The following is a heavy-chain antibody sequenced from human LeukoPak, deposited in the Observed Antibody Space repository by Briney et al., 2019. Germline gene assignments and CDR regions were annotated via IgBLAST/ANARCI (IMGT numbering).Heavy chain of an antibody. Sequence: SETLSLTCTVSGGSISSHYWSWIRQPPGKGLEWIGYIYYSGSTNYNPSLKSRVTISVDTSKNQFSLKLSSVTAADTAVYYCARTYSTSSNFDYWGQGTLVTVSS. D-gene: IGHD2-2*01. CDR2: IYYSGST. V-gene: IGHV4-59*11. J-gene: IGHJ4*02. CDR1: GGSISSHY. CDR3: ARTYSTSSNFDY.